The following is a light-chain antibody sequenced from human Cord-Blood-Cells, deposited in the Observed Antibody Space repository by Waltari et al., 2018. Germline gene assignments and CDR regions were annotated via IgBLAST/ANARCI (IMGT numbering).Light chain of an antibody. CDR2: DVS. CDR3: CSYAGSYDWV. V-gene: IGLV2-11*01. Sequence: QSALTQPRSVSGSPGQSVTISCTGTSSDVGGYNYVSRYQQHPGKAPKLMIYDVSKRPSGVPDRFSGSKSGNTASLTISGLQAEDEADYYCCSYAGSYDWVFGGGTKLTVL. J-gene: IGLJ3*02. CDR1: SSDVGGYNY.